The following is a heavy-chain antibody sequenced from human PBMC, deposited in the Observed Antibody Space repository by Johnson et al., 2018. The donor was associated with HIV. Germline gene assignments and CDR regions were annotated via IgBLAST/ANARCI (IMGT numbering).Heavy chain of an antibody. D-gene: IGHD1-26*01. CDR1: GFTFDDYG. V-gene: IGHV3-23*04. Sequence: VQLVESGGSVVRPGGSLRLSCAASGFTFDDYGMSWVRQAPGKGLEWVSAISGSGGSTYYADSVKGRFTISRDNSKNTLYLQMNSLRAEDTAVYYCAKGGSYYVNAFDIWGQGTMVTVSS. J-gene: IGHJ3*02. CDR2: ISGSGGST. CDR3: AKGGSYYVNAFDI.